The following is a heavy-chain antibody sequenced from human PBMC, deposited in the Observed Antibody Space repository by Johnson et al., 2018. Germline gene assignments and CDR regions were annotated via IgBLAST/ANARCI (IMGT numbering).Heavy chain of an antibody. Sequence: QVQLVESGGGVVQPGRSLRLSCAASGFTFSSYGMHWVRQAPGKGLEWVAVIWYDGSNKYYADSVKGRFTISRANSKNTLYLQMNSLRAEDTAVDYCARAGGGYDYVWGSYRYMNGMDVWGQGTTVTVSS. D-gene: IGHD3-16*02. CDR2: IWYDGSNK. CDR3: ARAGGGYDYVWGSYRYMNGMDV. CDR1: GFTFSSYG. V-gene: IGHV3-33*01. J-gene: IGHJ6*02.